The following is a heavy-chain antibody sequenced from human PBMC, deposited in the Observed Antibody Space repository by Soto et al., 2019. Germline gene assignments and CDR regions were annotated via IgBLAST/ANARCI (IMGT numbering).Heavy chain of an antibody. V-gene: IGHV1-18*01. CDR1: GYTFSSYG. Sequence: QVQLVQSGDEVKKAGASVKVSCKAAGYTFSSYGIAWVRQAPGQGLEWMGWISLYNGNTKYAQKVQGRVTMTTDTSTSTAYTELRSLRPDDSDVYYCGRDQAPKLDCSSDCPHGYRGQGNLGTVS. J-gene: IGHJ4*02. D-gene: IGHD2-21*01. CDR3: GRDQAPKLDCSSDCPHGY. CDR2: ISLYNGNT.